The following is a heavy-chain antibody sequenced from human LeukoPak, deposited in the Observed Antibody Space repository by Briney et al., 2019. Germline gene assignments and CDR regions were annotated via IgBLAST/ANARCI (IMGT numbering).Heavy chain of an antibody. Sequence: PGGSLRLSCAASGFTFSNFWMHWVRQAPGKGLVWVSRINTDESIRTYADSVKGRFTISRDNAKNTLYLQTNSLRAEDTAVYYCARSETSYYYDSSGPYYFDYWGQGTLVTVSS. D-gene: IGHD3-22*01. CDR2: INTDESIR. J-gene: IGHJ4*02. CDR3: ARSETSYYYDSSGPYYFDY. CDR1: GFTFSNFW. V-gene: IGHV3-74*01.